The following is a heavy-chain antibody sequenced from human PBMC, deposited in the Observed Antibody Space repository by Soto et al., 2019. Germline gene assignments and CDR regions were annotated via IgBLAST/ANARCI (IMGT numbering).Heavy chain of an antibody. CDR3: AREGNPGGGYFDY. D-gene: IGHD1-1*01. CDR1: GGSISSYY. V-gene: IGHV4-59*01. J-gene: IGHJ4*02. CDR2: IYYSGST. Sequence: PSETLSLTCTVSGGSISSYYWSWIRQPPGKGLEWIGYIYYSGSTNYNPSIKSRVTISVDTSKNQFSLKLSSVTAADTAVFYCAREGNPGGGYFDYWGQGALVTVSS.